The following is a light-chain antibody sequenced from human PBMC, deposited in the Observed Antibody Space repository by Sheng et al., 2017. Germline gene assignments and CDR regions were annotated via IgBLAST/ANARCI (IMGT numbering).Light chain of an antibody. Sequence: EIVLTQSPGTLSLSPGERATLSCRASQSVSSSYLAWYQQKPGKAPTLLMYRSFTRATGIPDRFSGSGYRTDFNLTITRLEPEDFAVYYCQQYGNSPPTFGGGTRVDLK. V-gene: IGKV3-20*01. CDR1: QSVSSSY. CDR3: QQYGNSPPT. J-gene: IGKJ4*01. CDR2: RSF.